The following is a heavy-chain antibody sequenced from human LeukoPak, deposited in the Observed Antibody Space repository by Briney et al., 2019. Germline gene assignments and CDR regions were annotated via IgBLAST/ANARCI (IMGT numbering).Heavy chain of an antibody. CDR1: GFTFSTYA. D-gene: IGHD3-10*01. CDR3: ARVQSTVRGIQGPFDL. J-gene: IGHJ4*02. CDR2: IKNNGGGT. Sequence: PGGSLRLSYAASGFTFSTYAMHWVRQAPGRGLEYVSAIKNNGGGTYYASSVQGRFTVSRDNSRSTLYLQMDSLRPDDMAIYYCARVQSTVRGIQGPFDLWGQGTLVTVS. V-gene: IGHV3-64*01.